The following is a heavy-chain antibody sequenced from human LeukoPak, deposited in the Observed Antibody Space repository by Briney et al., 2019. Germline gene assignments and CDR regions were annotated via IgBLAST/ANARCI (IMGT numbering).Heavy chain of an antibody. V-gene: IGHV5-10-1*01. CDR2: IDPSDSYT. CDR1: GYSFTSYW. J-gene: IGHJ4*02. D-gene: IGHD4-17*01. CDR3: ARGGDYGDYEVDY. Sequence: GESLKISCKGSGYSFTSYWISWVRQMPGKGLEGMGRIDPSDSYTNYSPSFQGHVTISADKSISTACLQWSSLKASDTAMYCCARGGDYGDYEVDYWGQGTLVTVSS.